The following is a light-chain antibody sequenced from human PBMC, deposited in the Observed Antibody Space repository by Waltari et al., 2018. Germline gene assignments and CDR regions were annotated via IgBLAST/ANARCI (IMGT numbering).Light chain of an antibody. V-gene: IGLV2-14*03. CDR1: SSDVGGYNY. Sequence: QPALTQPASVSGSPGQSITISCTGTSSDVGGYNYVSWYQQHPGKAPKLMIYDVSNRPSGISNRFSGSKSGNTASLTISGLQPEDEADYYSSSYTSSTTLVFGGGTKLTVL. J-gene: IGLJ2*01. CDR3: SSYTSSTTLV. CDR2: DVS.